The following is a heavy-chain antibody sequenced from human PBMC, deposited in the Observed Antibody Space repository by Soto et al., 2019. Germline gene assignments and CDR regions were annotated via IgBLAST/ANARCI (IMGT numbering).Heavy chain of an antibody. CDR3: ARVKSSGWGPYYYGMDV. D-gene: IGHD6-19*01. CDR1: GYTFTRYG. J-gene: IGHJ6*02. V-gene: IGHV1-18*04. CDR2: ISAYNGNT. Sequence: ASVKVSCKASGYTFTRYGISWVRQAPGQGLEWMGWISAYNGNTNYAQKLQGRVTMTTDTSTSTAYMELRSLRSDDTAVYYCARVKSSGWGPYYYGMDVWGQGTTVTVSS.